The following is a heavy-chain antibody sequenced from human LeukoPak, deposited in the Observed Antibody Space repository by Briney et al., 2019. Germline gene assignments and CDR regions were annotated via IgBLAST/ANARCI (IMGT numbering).Heavy chain of an antibody. Sequence: PGGSLRLSCVASGFTFSRDGMHWVRQAPGKGLEWLAFIRYDGSDKYYADSVKGRFTISRDNSKNTLYLQLNSLRAEDTAVYYCAKKPPTGPWYGTGSDFWGQGTLVTGSS. J-gene: IGHJ4*02. V-gene: IGHV3-30*02. D-gene: IGHD1-1*01. CDR3: AKKPPTGPWYGTGSDF. CDR1: GFTFSRDG. CDR2: IRYDGSDK.